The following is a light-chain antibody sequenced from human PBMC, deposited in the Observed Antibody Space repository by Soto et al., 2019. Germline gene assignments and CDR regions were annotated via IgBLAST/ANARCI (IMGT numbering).Light chain of an antibody. CDR2: GAS. Sequence: EIVLTQSPGTLSLSPGEGATLSCRASQSINSFLAWYQQRRGQAPRLLIHGASNRATGIPDRFSGSGSGTDFTLTISSLQPEDVATHYCQRYNSAVDTFGGGTKVDIK. V-gene: IGKV3-11*01. CDR3: QRYNSAVDT. J-gene: IGKJ4*01. CDR1: QSINSF.